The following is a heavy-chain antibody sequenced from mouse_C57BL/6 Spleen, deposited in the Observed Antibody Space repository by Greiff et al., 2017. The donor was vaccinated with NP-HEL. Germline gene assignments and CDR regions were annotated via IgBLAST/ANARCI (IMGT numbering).Heavy chain of an antibody. CDR1: GFTFTDYY. Sequence: EVKLMESGGGLVQPGGSLSLSCAASGFTFTDYYMSWVRQPPGKALEWLGFIRNKANGYTTEYSASVKGRFTISRDNSQSILYLQMNALRAEDSATYYCARYSEGDGYPFAYWGQGTLVTVSA. CDR3: ARYSEGDGYPFAY. V-gene: IGHV7-3*01. CDR2: IRNKANGYTT. J-gene: IGHJ3*01. D-gene: IGHD2-3*01.